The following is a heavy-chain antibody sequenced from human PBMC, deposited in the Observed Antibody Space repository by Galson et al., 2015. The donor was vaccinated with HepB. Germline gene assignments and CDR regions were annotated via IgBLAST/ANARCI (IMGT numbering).Heavy chain of an antibody. Sequence: SVKVSCKASEFDFNNYGLSWVRQAPGQGLEWMGWVSGYDGSAYYAPKFQGRFTMTTQTSTGTAFMEMRSLRSDETAVYHCARDSRPELQLNNYYSYGMDVWGQGTAVVVS. V-gene: IGHV1-18*01. CDR2: VSGYDGSA. J-gene: IGHJ6*02. CDR1: EFDFNNYG. CDR3: ARDSRPELQLNNYYSYGMDV. D-gene: IGHD5-18*01.